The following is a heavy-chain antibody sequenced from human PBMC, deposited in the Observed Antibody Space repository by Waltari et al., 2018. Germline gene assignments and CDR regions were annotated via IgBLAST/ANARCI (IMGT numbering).Heavy chain of an antibody. D-gene: IGHD2-8*02. CDR1: GFNVSPNY. V-gene: IGHV3-53*02. Sequence: EVQLVETGGALIQTGGSLRLSCAASGFNVSPNYMGWVRLAPGQGPEWVSSITPNDDTFYSDSVRGRFNILRDTSKNTLHLQMSFLRAEDTAVYYCVTLKPPGHYFYMDVWGKGTTVNVSS. CDR3: VTLKPPGHYFYMDV. J-gene: IGHJ6*03. CDR2: ITPNDDT.